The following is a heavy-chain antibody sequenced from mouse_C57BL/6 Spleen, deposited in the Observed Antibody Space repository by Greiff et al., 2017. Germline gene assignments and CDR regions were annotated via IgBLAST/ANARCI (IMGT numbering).Heavy chain of an antibody. Sequence: EVNVVESEGGLVQPGSSMKLSCAASGFTFSDYYMAWVRQVPEKGLEWVAKINYDGSSTYYLDSLKSRFIISRDNAKNNLYLQMSRLKSEDTDTYYCARGLCDYWGQGTTLTVSS. J-gene: IGHJ2*01. V-gene: IGHV5-16*01. CDR2: INYDGSST. CDR1: GFTFSDYY. CDR3: ARGLCDY.